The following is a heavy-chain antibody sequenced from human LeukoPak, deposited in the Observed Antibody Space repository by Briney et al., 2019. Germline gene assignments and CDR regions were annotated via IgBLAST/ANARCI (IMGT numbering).Heavy chain of an antibody. CDR3: ARGAQGGSSSWYNY. Sequence: ASVKVSCKASGYTFTSYGISWVRQAPGQGLEGMGWISAYNGNTNYAQKLQGRVTMTTDTSTSTAYMELRSLRSDDTAVYYCARGAQGGSSSWYNYWGQGTLVTVSS. D-gene: IGHD6-13*01. CDR2: ISAYNGNT. CDR1: GYTFTSYG. V-gene: IGHV1-18*01. J-gene: IGHJ4*02.